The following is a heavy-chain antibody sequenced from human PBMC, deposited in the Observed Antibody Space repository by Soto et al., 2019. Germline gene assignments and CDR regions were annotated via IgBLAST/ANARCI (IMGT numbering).Heavy chain of an antibody. J-gene: IGHJ6*02. V-gene: IGHV1-69*02. Sequence: QVQLVQSGAEVKKPGSSVKVSCKASGGTFSSYTISWVRQAPGQGLEWMGRIIPILGIANYAQKFEGRVTIAGDKSTSTAYMELSSLRSEDTAVYYCARIIMITFGGVIAGYGMDVWGHGTTVTVSS. CDR3: ARIIMITFGGVIAGYGMDV. D-gene: IGHD3-16*02. CDR1: GGTFSSYT. CDR2: IIPILGIA.